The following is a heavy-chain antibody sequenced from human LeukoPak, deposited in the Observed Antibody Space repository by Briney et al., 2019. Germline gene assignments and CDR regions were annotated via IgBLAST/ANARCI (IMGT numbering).Heavy chain of an antibody. Sequence: GGSLRLSCAASGFTVSSNYMSWVRQAPGKGLEWVSVIYSGGSTYYADSVKGRFTISRDNSKNTLHLQMNSLRAEDTAVYYCARGMGIAAAGRMSYYYYGMDVWGQGTTVTVSS. CDR3: ARGMGIAAAGRMSYYYYGMDV. V-gene: IGHV3-53*01. D-gene: IGHD6-13*01. J-gene: IGHJ6*02. CDR1: GFTVSSNY. CDR2: IYSGGST.